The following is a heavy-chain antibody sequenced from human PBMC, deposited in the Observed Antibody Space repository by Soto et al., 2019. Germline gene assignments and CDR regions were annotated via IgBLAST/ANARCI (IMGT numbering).Heavy chain of an antibody. J-gene: IGHJ5*02. CDR3: VKGGWLDD. V-gene: IGHV3-23*01. Sequence: EVQLLESGGGLIQPGGSLRLSCAASGFPFSTYEMTWARQSPGKGLEWVAFITSSGGPTYYADSVRGRFTISRGNSKKTVYLKRDGLRVENTARYACVKGGWLDDGGPGTLVTVSS. CDR2: ITSSGGPT. CDR1: GFPFSTYE.